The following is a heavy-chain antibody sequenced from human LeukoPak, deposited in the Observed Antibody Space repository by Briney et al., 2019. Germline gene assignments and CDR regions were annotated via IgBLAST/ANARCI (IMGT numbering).Heavy chain of an antibody. CDR1: GYTFTGYY. V-gene: IGHV1-2*02. D-gene: IGHD4-17*01. J-gene: IGHJ4*02. CDR2: INPNSGGT. Sequence: ASVKVSCKASGYTFTGYYMHWVRQAPGQGLGWMGWINPNSGGTNYAQKFQGRVTMTRDTSISTAYMELSRLRSDDTAVYYCARDIHGDSSFDYWGQGTLVTVSS. CDR3: ARDIHGDSSFDY.